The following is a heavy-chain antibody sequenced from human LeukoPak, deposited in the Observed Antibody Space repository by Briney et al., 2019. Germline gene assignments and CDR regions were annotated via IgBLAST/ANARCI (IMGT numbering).Heavy chain of an antibody. Sequence: GASVKVSCKASGYTFTSYDINWVRQATGQGLEWMGWMNPNSGNTGYAQKFQGRVTMTRNTSISTAYMELSSLRSEDTAVYYCARWLPGHYYYGMDVWGQGTTVTVSS. V-gene: IGHV1-8*01. CDR3: ARWLPGHYYYGMDV. CDR2: MNPNSGNT. D-gene: IGHD6-19*01. CDR1: GYTFTSYD. J-gene: IGHJ6*02.